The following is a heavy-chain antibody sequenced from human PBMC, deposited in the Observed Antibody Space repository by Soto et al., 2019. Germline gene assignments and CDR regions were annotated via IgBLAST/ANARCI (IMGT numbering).Heavy chain of an antibody. CDR2: ISSSGSST. V-gene: IGHV3-23*01. CDR3: VMAGELYYFDY. CDR1: GFTFSHYA. J-gene: IGHJ4*02. Sequence: EVQLLESGGGLVQPGGSLRRSCAASGFTFSHYAMSWVRQAPGKGLEWVSSISSSGSSTYYADSVKGRVTISTDHSKNILYLQMDNLRVEDTAIYSCVMAGELYYFDYRGQGTLVSVSS. D-gene: IGHD1-26*01.